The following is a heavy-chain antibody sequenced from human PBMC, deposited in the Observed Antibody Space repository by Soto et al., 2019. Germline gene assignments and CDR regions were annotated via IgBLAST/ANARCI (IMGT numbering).Heavy chain of an antibody. CDR1: GGSFSGYY. Sequence: QVQLQQWGAGLLKPSETLSLTCAVYGGSFSGYYWCWIRQPPGKGLEWLGEINHSGSTNYNPSLKRRETISVDTSKNQFALKLSSVTAADTAVYYGARRHYSSGWRGYYFDYWGQGTLVTVSS. D-gene: IGHD6-19*01. J-gene: IGHJ4*02. CDR2: INHSGST. V-gene: IGHV4-34*01. CDR3: ARRHYSSGWRGYYFDY.